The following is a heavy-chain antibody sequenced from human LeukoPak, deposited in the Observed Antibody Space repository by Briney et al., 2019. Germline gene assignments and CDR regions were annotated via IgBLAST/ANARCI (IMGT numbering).Heavy chain of an antibody. CDR1: GFTFSSYS. D-gene: IGHD6-6*01. Sequence: GGSLRLSCAASGFTFSSYSMNWVRQAPGKGLEWVSSISSSSSYIYYADSVKGRFTISRDNAKNSLYLQMNSLRAEDTAVYYCARSSSSGTYYAMDVWGQGTTVTVSS. CDR3: ARSSSSGTYYAMDV. CDR2: ISSSSSYI. V-gene: IGHV3-21*04. J-gene: IGHJ6*02.